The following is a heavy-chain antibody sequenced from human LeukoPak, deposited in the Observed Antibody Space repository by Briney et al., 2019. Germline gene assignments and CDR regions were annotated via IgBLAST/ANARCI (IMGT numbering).Heavy chain of an antibody. Sequence: SETLSLTCTVSGGSISSSSYYWGWIRQPPGKGLEWIGSIYYSGSTYYNPSLKSRVTISVDTSKNQFSLKLSSVTAADTAVYYCARVIVDTAISYYYYMDVWGKGTTVTVSS. D-gene: IGHD5-18*01. V-gene: IGHV4-39*07. CDR3: ARVIVDTAISYYYYMDV. CDR2: IYYSGST. J-gene: IGHJ6*03. CDR1: GGSISSSSYY.